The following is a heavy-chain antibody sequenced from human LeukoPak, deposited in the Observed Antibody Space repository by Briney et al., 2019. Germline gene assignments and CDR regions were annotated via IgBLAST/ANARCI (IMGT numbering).Heavy chain of an antibody. CDR1: GYTFTSYY. Sequence: ASVKVSRKASGYTFTSYYMHWVRQPPAPGNELMGIINPSGGSRSHAQKLQGRVTMTRDTSTSTVYMELNSLRSEDTAVYYCARVHLPSHCYFDYWGQGTLVTVSS. V-gene: IGHV1-46*01. CDR2: INPSGGSR. J-gene: IGHJ4*02. CDR3: ARVHLPSHCYFDY.